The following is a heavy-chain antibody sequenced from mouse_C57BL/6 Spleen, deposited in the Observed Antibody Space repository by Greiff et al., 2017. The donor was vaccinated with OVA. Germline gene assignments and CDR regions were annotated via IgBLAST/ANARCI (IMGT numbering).Heavy chain of an antibody. Sequence: EVQGVESGGGLVKPGGSLKLSCAASGFTFSSYAMSWVRQTPEKRLEWVATISDGGSYTYYPDNVKGRFTISRDNAKNNLYLQMSHLKSEDTAMYYCARDWDSYFDVWGTGTTVTVSS. V-gene: IGHV5-4*01. CDR2: ISDGGSYT. J-gene: IGHJ1*03. CDR1: GFTFSSYA. D-gene: IGHD4-1*01. CDR3: ARDWDSYFDV.